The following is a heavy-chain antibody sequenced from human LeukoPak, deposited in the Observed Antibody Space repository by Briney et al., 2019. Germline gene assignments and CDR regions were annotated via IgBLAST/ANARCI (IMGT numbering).Heavy chain of an antibody. CDR2: ISTYNDNT. Sequence: ASVKVSCKASGYTFTSYGISWVRQAPGQGLEWMGWISTYNDNTNYYVEKFQGRVTMTTDTSTSTAYMELRSLRSDDTAVYFCVRDMKRSRARWENLGFDPWGQGTLVTVSS. CDR3: VRDMKRSRARWENLGFDP. D-gene: IGHD1-26*01. J-gene: IGHJ5*02. CDR1: GYTFTSYG. V-gene: IGHV1-18*01.